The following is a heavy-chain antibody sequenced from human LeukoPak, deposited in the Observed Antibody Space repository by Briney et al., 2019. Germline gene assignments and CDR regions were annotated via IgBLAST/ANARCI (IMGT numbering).Heavy chain of an antibody. D-gene: IGHD6-13*01. V-gene: IGHV4-59*01. CDR3: AREIAGYAFDI. CDR2: IYYSGTT. CDR1: GGSISSYY. J-gene: IGHJ3*02. Sequence: PSETLSLTCSVSGGSISSYYWSWTRQPPGKGLEWMGYIYYSGTTNYNPSLKSRVTISVDTSKNQFSLKLSSVTAADTAVYYCAREIAGYAFDIWGQGTMVIVSS.